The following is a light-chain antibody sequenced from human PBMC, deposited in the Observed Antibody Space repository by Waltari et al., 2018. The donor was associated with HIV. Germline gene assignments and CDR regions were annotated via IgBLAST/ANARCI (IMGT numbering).Light chain of an antibody. CDR1: SSNIGAGYD. J-gene: IGLJ3*02. V-gene: IGLV1-40*01. CDR2: GNT. CDR3: QSYDGSLNGWV. Sequence: QSVLTQPPSVSGAPGRKVIISCTGSSSNIGAGYDVQWYQQCPGKAPKVLIYGNTNRPSGVPDRFSGSKSGNAASLAITGLQADDEADYYCQSYDGSLNGWVFGGGTKLTV.